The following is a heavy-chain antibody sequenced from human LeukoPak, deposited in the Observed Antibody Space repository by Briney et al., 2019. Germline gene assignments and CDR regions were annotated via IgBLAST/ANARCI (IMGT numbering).Heavy chain of an antibody. V-gene: IGHV3-9*01. D-gene: IGHD2-21*01. CDR3: AKSHVGGYYYFDF. CDR1: GFNLGGFA. J-gene: IGHJ4*02. CDR2: INLNSDKI. Sequence: SLRLSCAAPGFNLGGFAMDWVRQAPGEGLEWGSGINLNSDKIGYADSVKGRFTISRDNAKNSLYLQMNSLRAEDTALYYCAKSHVGGYYYFDFWGQGTLVTVSS.